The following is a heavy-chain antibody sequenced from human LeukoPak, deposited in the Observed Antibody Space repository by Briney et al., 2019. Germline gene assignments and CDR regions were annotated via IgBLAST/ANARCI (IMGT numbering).Heavy chain of an antibody. CDR2: IYSGGST. CDR1: GFTFSSYA. Sequence: GGSLRLSCAASGFTFSSYAMSWVRQAPGKGLEWVSVIYSGGSTYYADSVKGRFTISRDNSKNTLYLQMNSLRAEDTAVYYCARGEYHQDGIGTNRFDNWGQGALVTVSS. CDR3: ARGEYHQDGIGTNRFDN. J-gene: IGHJ4*02. V-gene: IGHV3-66*01. D-gene: IGHD5-24*01.